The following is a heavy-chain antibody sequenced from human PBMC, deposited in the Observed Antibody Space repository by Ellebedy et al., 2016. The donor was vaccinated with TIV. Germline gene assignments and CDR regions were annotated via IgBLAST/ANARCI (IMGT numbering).Heavy chain of an antibody. D-gene: IGHD3-10*01. CDR1: GFTFSGSA. CDR2: IRSKANSYAT. Sequence: GGSLRLXXAASGFTFSGSAMHWVRQASGKGLERVGRIRSKANSYATAYAASVKGRFTISRDDSKNTAYLQMNSLKTEDTAVYYCTRHFYGSGPLIYGMDVWGQGTTVTVSS. V-gene: IGHV3-73*01. CDR3: TRHFYGSGPLIYGMDV. J-gene: IGHJ6*02.